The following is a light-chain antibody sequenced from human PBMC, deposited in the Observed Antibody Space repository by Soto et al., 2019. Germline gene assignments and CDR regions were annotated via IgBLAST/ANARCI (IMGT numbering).Light chain of an antibody. CDR2: EVT. Sequence: QSALTQPASVSGSPGQSITISCTGTSSDVGGYNYVSWYQHHPGKAPKVMIYEVTNRPSGVSNRFSGSKSGNTASLTISGLQAEDEADYFCSSYTSSSTQVFGGGTKVTVL. CDR1: SSDVGGYNY. V-gene: IGLV2-14*01. J-gene: IGLJ2*01. CDR3: SSYTSSSTQV.